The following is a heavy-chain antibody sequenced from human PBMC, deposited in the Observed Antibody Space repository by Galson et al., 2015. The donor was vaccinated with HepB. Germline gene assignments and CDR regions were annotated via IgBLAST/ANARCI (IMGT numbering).Heavy chain of an antibody. Sequence: SETLSLTCTVSGGSITTYYRSWIRQPPGKGLEWIGYVYHGGSTNYNSSLKSRVTISLDTSRNHFSLQLRSVTAADTAVYYCARAYNPHEADSSSSLGHWGPGTLVTVSS. J-gene: IGHJ1*01. CDR1: GGSITTYY. CDR2: VYHGGST. CDR3: ARAYNPHEADSSSSLGH. V-gene: IGHV4-59*01. D-gene: IGHD2-2*01.